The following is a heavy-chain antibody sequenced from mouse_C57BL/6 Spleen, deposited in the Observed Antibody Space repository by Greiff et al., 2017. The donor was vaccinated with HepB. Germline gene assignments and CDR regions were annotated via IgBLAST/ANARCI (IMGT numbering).Heavy chain of an antibody. CDR3: ARRDYYGSSPYYAMDY. D-gene: IGHD1-1*01. CDR2: ISSGSSTI. V-gene: IGHV5-17*01. CDR1: GFTFSDYG. Sequence: EVQLMESGGGLVKPGGSLKLSCAASGFTFSDYGMHWVRQAPEKGLEWVAYISSGSSTIYYADTVKGRFTISRDNAKNTLFLQMTSLRSEDTAMYYCARRDYYGSSPYYAMDYWGQGTSVTVSS. J-gene: IGHJ4*01.